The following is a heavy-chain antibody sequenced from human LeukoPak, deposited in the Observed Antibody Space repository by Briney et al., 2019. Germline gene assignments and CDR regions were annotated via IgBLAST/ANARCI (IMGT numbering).Heavy chain of an antibody. J-gene: IGHJ4*02. V-gene: IGHV4-59*08. CDR3: ARHTDIAPLSSLKY. CDR2: IYYAAST. Sequence: SETLSLTCTVSGGSTNSYFWSWIRQPPGKGLEWIGLIYYAASTNYNPSLKSRVTISVDTSKSQLSLKLRSVTAADTAVYYCARHTDIAPLSSLKYWGQGTLVTVSS. D-gene: IGHD6-13*01. CDR1: GGSTNSYF.